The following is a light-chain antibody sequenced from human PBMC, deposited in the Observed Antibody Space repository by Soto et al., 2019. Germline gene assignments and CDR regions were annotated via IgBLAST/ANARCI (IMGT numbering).Light chain of an antibody. V-gene: IGKV3-20*01. J-gene: IGKJ2*02. CDR3: QQYGSSPCT. CDR2: RVS. CDR1: QSITSSY. Sequence: EIVLTQSPGTLSLSPGDRATLSCRASQSITSSYLAWYQQKPGQAPRLLFYRVSSRATGIPDRFSGSGSGTDFTLTISRLEPEDFVVYYCQQYGSSPCTFGQGTKLEIK.